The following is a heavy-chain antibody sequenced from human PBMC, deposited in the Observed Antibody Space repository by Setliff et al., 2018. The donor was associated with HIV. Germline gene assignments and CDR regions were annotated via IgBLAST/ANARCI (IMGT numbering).Heavy chain of an antibody. Sequence: SETLSLTCAVYGGSFSGYYWSWIRQPPGKGLEWIGEINHSGSTNYNPSLKSRVTISVDTSKNQFSLELSSVTAADTAVYYCARTPKRWLQLSAFDIWGQGTMVTVS. V-gene: IGHV4-34*01. CDR1: GGSFSGYY. D-gene: IGHD5-12*01. CDR3: ARTPKRWLQLSAFDI. CDR2: INHSGST. J-gene: IGHJ3*02.